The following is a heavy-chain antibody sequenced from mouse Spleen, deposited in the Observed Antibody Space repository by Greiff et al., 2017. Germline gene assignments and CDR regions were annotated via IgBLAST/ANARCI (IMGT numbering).Heavy chain of an antibody. J-gene: IGHJ4*01. V-gene: IGHV5-16*01. CDR1: GFTFSDYY. Sequence: EVKLMESEGGLVQPGSSMKLSCTASGFTFSDYYMAWVRQVPEKGLEWVTNINYDGSSTYYLDSLKSRFIISRDNAKNILYLQMSSLKSEDTATYYCARAPLAGDYAMDYWGQGTSVTVSS. CDR3: ARAPLAGDYAMDY. CDR2: INYDGSST.